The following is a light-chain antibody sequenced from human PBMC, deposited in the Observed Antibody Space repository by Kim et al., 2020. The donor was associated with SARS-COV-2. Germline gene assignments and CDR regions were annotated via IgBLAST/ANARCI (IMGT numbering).Light chain of an antibody. V-gene: IGKV3-20*01. CDR3: QLYGSSPPIT. J-gene: IGKJ5*01. CDR2: GAS. Sequence: EIVLTQSPGTLSLSPGERATLSCRASQSVSSSYLAWYQQEPGQAPRLLIYGASSRATGIPDRFSGSGSGTDFTLTISRLEPEDFAVYYCQLYGSSPPITFGQGTRLEIK. CDR1: QSVSSSY.